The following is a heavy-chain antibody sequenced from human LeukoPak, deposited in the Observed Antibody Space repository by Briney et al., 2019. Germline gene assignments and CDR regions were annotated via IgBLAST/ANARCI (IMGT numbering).Heavy chain of an antibody. V-gene: IGHV6-1*01. Sequence: SQTLSLTCAISGDSVSSNSATWNLIRQSPSRGLEWLGRTYYRSKWYNDYAASVKSRITINPDTSKNQFSLQLNSVTPEDTAVYYCARGFPSNPVAFDIWGQGTMVTVSS. D-gene: IGHD4-11*01. CDR3: ARGFPSNPVAFDI. J-gene: IGHJ3*02. CDR2: TYYRSKWYN. CDR1: GDSVSSNSAT.